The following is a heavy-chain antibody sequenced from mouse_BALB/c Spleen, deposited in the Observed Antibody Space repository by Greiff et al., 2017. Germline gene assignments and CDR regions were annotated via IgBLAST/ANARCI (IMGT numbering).Heavy chain of an antibody. CDR3: TRGMDGYYGAY. V-gene: IGHV1S22*01. D-gene: IGHD2-3*01. J-gene: IGHJ3*01. Sequence: LQQPGSELVRPGASVKLSCKASGYTFTSYWMHWVKQRPGQGLEWIGNIYPGSGCTNYDEKFKSKATLTVDTSSSTAYMQLSSLTSEDSAVYYCTRGMDGYYGAYWGQGTLVTVSA. CDR2: IYPGSGCT. CDR1: GYTFTSYW.